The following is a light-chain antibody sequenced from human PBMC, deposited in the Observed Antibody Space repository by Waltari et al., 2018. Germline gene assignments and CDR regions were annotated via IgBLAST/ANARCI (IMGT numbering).Light chain of an antibody. Sequence: SYVLTQPPSVSVAPGKTARITCGGNNIGSKSVHWYQQKPGQAPVLVIYDDSDRPSGSPERFSGSNSGNTATLTSSRVEAGDEADYYCQVWDSSSDHPYVFGTGTKVTVL. CDR1: NIGSKS. V-gene: IGLV3-21*04. CDR2: DDS. J-gene: IGLJ1*01. CDR3: QVWDSSSDHPYV.